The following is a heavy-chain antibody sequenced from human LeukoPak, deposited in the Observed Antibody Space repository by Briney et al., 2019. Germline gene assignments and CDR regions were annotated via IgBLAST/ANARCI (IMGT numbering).Heavy chain of an antibody. J-gene: IGHJ4*02. Sequence: ASVKVSCKASGYTFTGYYMHWVRQAPGQGLEWMGWINPNSGGTNYAQKFQGRVTMTRDTSISTAYMELSRLRSDDTAVYYCARSPVTVIGKYYFDYWGQGTLVTVSS. CDR3: ARSPVTVIGKYYFDY. CDR1: GYTFTGYY. CDR2: INPNSGGT. D-gene: IGHD3-22*01. V-gene: IGHV1-2*02.